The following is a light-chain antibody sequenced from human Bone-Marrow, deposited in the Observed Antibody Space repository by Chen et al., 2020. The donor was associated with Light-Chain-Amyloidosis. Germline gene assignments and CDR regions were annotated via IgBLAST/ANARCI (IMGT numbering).Light chain of an antibody. CDR3: QAWDSTTAYVV. Sequence: YESTQPLSVSVSPGQTATITCSGDKLGDQYAGWYQQKPGQSPVLLIYQDDKRPSGIPERFSGFNSGNTATLAISGTQPADEADYYCQAWDSTTAYVVFGGGTKLTVL. J-gene: IGLJ2*01. CDR2: QDD. V-gene: IGLV3-1*01. CDR1: KLGDQY.